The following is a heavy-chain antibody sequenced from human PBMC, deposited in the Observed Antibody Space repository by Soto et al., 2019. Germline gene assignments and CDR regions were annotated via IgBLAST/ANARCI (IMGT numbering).Heavy chain of an antibody. CDR3: ARDKLTIFGVTPYGMDV. D-gene: IGHD3-3*01. CDR1: GFTFSSYA. Sequence: GGSLRLSCAASGFTFSSYAMSWVRQAPGKGLEWVSAISGSGGSTYYADSVKGRFTISRDNSKNTLYLQMNSLRAEDTAVYYCARDKLTIFGVTPYGMDVWGQGTTVTVSS. CDR2: ISGSGGST. V-gene: IGHV3-23*01. J-gene: IGHJ6*02.